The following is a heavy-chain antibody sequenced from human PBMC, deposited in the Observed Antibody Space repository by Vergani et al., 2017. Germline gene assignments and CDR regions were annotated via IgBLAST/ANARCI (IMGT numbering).Heavy chain of an antibody. CDR2: INHSGST. J-gene: IGHJ4*02. D-gene: IGHD3-22*01. CDR1: GGSSSGYY. V-gene: IGHV4-34*01. Sequence: QVQLQQWGAGLLKPSETLSLTCAVYGGSSSGYYWSWIRQPPGKGLEWIGEINHSGSTNYNPSLKSRVTISVDTSKNQFSLKLSSVTAADTAVYYCARGLGITMIVLDYWGQGTLVTVSS. CDR3: ARGLGITMIVLDY.